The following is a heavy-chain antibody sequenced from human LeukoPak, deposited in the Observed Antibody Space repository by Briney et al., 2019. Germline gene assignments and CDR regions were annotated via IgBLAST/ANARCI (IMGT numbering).Heavy chain of an antibody. CDR1: GFTFSSYS. D-gene: IGHD3-10*01. V-gene: IGHV3-21*01. J-gene: IGHJ5*02. CDR3: ARDPPYYYGSGSCCT. Sequence: PGGSLRLSCAASGFTFSSYSMNWVRQAPGKGLEWVSSISSSSSYIYYADSVKGRFTISRDNAKNSLYLQMNSLRAEDTTVYYCARDPPYYYGSGSCCTWGQGTLVTVSS. CDR2: ISSSSSYI.